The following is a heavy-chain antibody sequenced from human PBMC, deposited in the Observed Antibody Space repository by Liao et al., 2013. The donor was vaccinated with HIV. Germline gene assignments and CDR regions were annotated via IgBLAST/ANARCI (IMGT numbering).Heavy chain of an antibody. Sequence: QVQLQESGPGLVKPSQTLSLTCTVSGGSISSGSYYWSWIRQPAGKGLEWIGYIYYSGSTYYNPSLKSRVTISVDTSKNQFSLKLSSVTAADTAVYYCARDELELPNYYYYYYMDVWGKGTTVTVSS. J-gene: IGHJ6*03. V-gene: IGHV4-31*03. CDR1: GGSISSGSYY. CDR2: IYYSGST. D-gene: IGHD1-7*01. CDR3: ARDELELPNYYYYYYMDV.